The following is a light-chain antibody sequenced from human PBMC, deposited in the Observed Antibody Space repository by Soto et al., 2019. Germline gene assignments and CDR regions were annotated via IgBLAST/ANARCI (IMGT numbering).Light chain of an antibody. J-gene: IGLJ3*02. CDR2: STN. V-gene: IGLV8-61*01. CDR3: VLYMGSGIWV. Sequence: QAVVTQEPSFSVSPGGTVTLTCGFSSGSVSTNHYPSWCQQTPGQAPRTLIYSTNTRSSGVPDRFSGSILGNKAALTVTGAQEDDESDYYCVLYMGSGIWVFGGGTQLTVL. CDR1: SGSVSTNHY.